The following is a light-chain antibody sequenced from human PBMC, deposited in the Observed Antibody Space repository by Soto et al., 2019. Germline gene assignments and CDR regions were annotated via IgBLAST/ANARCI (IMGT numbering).Light chain of an antibody. CDR1: QSISSW. Sequence: DFQMTQSPSTLSASVGDRVTITCRASQSISSWLAWYQQKPGKAPKLLIYKASSLESGVPSRFSGSGSGTEFTLTISTLQPDDFASYYCQQYNFSPLTFGGGTKVEIK. V-gene: IGKV1-5*03. CDR2: KAS. J-gene: IGKJ4*01. CDR3: QQYNFSPLT.